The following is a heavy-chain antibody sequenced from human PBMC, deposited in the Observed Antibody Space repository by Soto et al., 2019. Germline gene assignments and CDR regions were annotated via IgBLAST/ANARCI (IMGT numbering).Heavy chain of an antibody. Sequence: PSETLSLTCTLSGASITSTDYFWGWIRQPPGKALEWIASIYHSGSTYYNPSLKSRVTMSIDTSNNQFALTLNSVSAADTAVYFCTRDSGWFDPWGQGTLVTVSS. CDR2: IYHSGST. CDR3: TRDSGWFDP. J-gene: IGHJ5*02. CDR1: GASITSTDYF. V-gene: IGHV4-39*02. D-gene: IGHD7-27*01.